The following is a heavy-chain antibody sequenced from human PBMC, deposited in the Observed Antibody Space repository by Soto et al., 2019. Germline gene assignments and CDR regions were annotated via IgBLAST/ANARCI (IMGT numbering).Heavy chain of an antibody. CDR2: ISYDGSNK. V-gene: IGHV3-30*18. CDR3: AKINYYDSSGYPQRDAFDI. Sequence: PWGCLRLSCAASGFTFSSYGMHWFRQAPGKGLEWVAVISYDGSNKYYADSVKGRFTISRDNSKNTLYLQMNSLRAEDTAVYYCAKINYYDSSGYPQRDAFDIWGQGTMVTVSS. J-gene: IGHJ3*02. CDR1: GFTFSSYG. D-gene: IGHD3-22*01.